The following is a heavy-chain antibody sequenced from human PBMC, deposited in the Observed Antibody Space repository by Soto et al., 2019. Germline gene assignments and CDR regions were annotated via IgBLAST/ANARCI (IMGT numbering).Heavy chain of an antibody. CDR3: ARSAGGRYFDWLPADYYGMDV. V-gene: IGHV3-33*01. J-gene: IGHJ6*02. CDR1: GFTFSSYG. Sequence: QVQLVESGGGVVQPGRSLRLSCAASGFTFSSYGMHWVRQAPGKGLEWVAVIWYDGSNKYYADSVKGRFTISRDNSKNTLYLQMNSLRAEDTAVYYCARSAGGRYFDWLPADYYGMDVWGQGTTVTVSS. D-gene: IGHD3-9*01. CDR2: IWYDGSNK.